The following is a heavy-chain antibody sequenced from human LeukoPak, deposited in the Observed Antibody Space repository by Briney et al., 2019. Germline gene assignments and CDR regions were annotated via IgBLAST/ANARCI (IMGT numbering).Heavy chain of an antibody. V-gene: IGHV3-21*04. D-gene: IGHD1-26*01. CDR2: ITSSSSYI. Sequence: PGGSLRLSCAASGFTFSNYNMNWVRQAPGKGLEWVSSITSSSSYISYADSLKGRFTISRDNAKKSVYLEMNNLRVEDTAVYYCARDVSPSVGASTVWGQGTLVTVPS. CDR3: ARDVSPSVGASTV. J-gene: IGHJ4*02. CDR1: GFTFSNYN.